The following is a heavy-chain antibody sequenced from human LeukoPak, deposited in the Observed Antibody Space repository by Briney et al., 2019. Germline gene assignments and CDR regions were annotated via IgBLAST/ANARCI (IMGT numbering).Heavy chain of an antibody. D-gene: IGHD3-3*01. V-gene: IGHV1-69*04. J-gene: IGHJ5*02. Sequence: SVKVSCKASGGTFSSYAISWVRQAPGQGLEWMGRIIPILGIANYAQKFQGRVTFTADKSTSTAYMELSSLRSEDTAVYYCARTIRSGYVFGWLDPWGQGTLVTVSS. CDR3: ARTIRSGYVFGWLDP. CDR1: GGTFSSYA. CDR2: IIPILGIA.